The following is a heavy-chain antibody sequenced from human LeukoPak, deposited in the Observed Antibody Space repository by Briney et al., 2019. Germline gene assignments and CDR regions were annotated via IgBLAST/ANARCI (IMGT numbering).Heavy chain of an antibody. D-gene: IGHD2-15*01. CDR3: GRDALVGYFSYYYMDV. CDR1: GGSISSHY. V-gene: IGHV4-59*11. CDR2: ISNSGST. Sequence: PSETLSLTCTVSGGSISSHYWTWIRQSPVKGLEWIGDISNSGSTSYNPSLKSRVTISIDTSKNQFSLKLSSVTAADTAVYYRGRDALVGYFSYYYMDVWGKGTTVTVSS. J-gene: IGHJ6*03.